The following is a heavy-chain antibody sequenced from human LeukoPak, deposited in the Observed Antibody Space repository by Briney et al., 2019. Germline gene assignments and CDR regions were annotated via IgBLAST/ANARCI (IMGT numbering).Heavy chain of an antibody. Sequence: ASVKVSCKASGYTFTGYYMHWVRQAPGQGLEWMGWINPNSGGTNYAQKFQGRVTMTRDTSISTAYMELSRLRSDDTAVYYCARAMVRGVINNWFDPWGQGTLVTVSS. CDR2: INPNSGGT. V-gene: IGHV1-2*02. J-gene: IGHJ5*02. D-gene: IGHD3-10*01. CDR3: ARAMVRGVINNWFDP. CDR1: GYTFTGYY.